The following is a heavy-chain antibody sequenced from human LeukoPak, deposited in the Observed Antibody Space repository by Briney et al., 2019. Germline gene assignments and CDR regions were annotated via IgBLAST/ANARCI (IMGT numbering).Heavy chain of an antibody. V-gene: IGHV3-30*02. CDR3: AKGQDYDFWSGYYSAFDY. CDR2: IRYDGSNK. J-gene: IGHJ4*02. Sequence: QPGGSLSLSCAASGFTFSSYGMPWVRPAPGKGLEWVAFIRYDGSNKYYADSVKGRFTISRDNSKNTLYLQMNSLRAEDTAVYYCAKGQDYDFWSGYYSAFDYWGQGTLVTVSS. D-gene: IGHD3-3*01. CDR1: GFTFSSYG.